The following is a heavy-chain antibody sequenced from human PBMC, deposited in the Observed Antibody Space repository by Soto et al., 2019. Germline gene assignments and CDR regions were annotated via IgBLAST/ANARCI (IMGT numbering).Heavy chain of an antibody. CDR3: EHRNPGHYFDS. J-gene: IGHJ4*02. Sequence: QITLKESGPTLVKPTQTLTLTCTLSGVSLSTSGVGVGWIRQPPGKALEWLALIYWDDDKRYSPSLKSRLANTKDPPKNQVVLTMPNVDPVDTATYSCEHRNPGHYFDSGGQGTLVPVSS. CDR1: GVSLSTSGVG. V-gene: IGHV2-5*02. CDR2: IYWDDDK.